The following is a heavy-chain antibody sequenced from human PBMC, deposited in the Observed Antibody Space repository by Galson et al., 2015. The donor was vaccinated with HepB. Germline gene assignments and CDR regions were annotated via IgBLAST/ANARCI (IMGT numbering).Heavy chain of an antibody. CDR2: IIPIFGIA. CDR1: GGTFSSYA. CDR3: ARDREMATQHNTRYYYYYYGMDV. Sequence: SVKVSCKASGGTFSSYAISWVRQAPGQGLEWMGGIIPIFGIANYAQKFQGRVTITADKSTSTAYMELSSLRSEDTAVYYCARDREMATQHNTRYYYYYYGMDVWGQGTTVTVSS. J-gene: IGHJ6*02. V-gene: IGHV1-69*10. D-gene: IGHD5-24*01.